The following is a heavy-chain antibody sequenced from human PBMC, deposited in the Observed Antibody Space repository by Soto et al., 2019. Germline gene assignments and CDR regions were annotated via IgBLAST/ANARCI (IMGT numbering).Heavy chain of an antibody. CDR3: ARYRREAVAGYTLDN. V-gene: IGHV4-59*01. J-gene: IGHJ4*02. CDR2: IYYSGTT. Sequence: SETLSLTCTVSGGSITNYLWSWIRQSPGKGLEWIGYIYYSGTTNYNPSLKSRVTISEDTSKSQFSLKVNSMTAADTAVYYCARYRREAVAGYTLDNWGQGILVTVS. CDR1: GGSITNYL. D-gene: IGHD6-13*01.